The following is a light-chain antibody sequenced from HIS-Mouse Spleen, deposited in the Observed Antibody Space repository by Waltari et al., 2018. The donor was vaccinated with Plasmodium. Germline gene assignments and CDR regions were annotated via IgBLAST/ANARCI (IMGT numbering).Light chain of an antibody. CDR2: EDS. V-gene: IGLV3-10*01. J-gene: IGLJ3*02. CDR3: YSTDSSGNHRV. CDR1: ALPKQY. Sequence: SYELTQPPSVSVSPGQTASITCPGDALPKQYAYWYQQKSGQAPVLVIYEDSNRPSGIPERFSGSSSGTMATLTISGAQVEDEADYYCYSTDSSGNHRVFGGGTKLTVL.